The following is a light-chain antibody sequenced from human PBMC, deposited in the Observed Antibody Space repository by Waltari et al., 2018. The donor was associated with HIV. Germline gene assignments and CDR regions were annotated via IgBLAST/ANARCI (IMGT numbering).Light chain of an antibody. CDR3: QQYQTYPMTT. CDR2: KAS. CDR1: QNIGTW. Sequence: DIQMTQSPSTLSASVGDRVTITCRASQNIGTWLAWYQQKPGKAPKLLIYKASTAQRDVSSRFSGSGSGTEFTLTISSLQADDSATYHCQQYQTYPMTTFGQGTKLEI. V-gene: IGKV1-5*03. J-gene: IGKJ2*01.